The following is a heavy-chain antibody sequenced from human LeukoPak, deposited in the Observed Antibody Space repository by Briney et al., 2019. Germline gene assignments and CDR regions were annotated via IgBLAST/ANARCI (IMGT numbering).Heavy chain of an antibody. D-gene: IGHD4-17*01. CDR2: IYSGGST. CDR1: GFTFSSYE. Sequence: GGSLRLSCAASGFTFSSYEMNWVRQAPGKGLEWVSVIYSGGSTYYADSVKGRFTISRDNSKNTLYLQMNSLRAEDTAVYYCARDRLVYGDYYFDYWGQGTLVTVSS. CDR3: ARDRLVYGDYYFDY. J-gene: IGHJ4*02. V-gene: IGHV3-53*01.